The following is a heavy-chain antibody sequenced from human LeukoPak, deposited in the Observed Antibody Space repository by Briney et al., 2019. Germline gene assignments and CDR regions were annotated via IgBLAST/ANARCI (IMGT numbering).Heavy chain of an antibody. CDR2: IIPIFGTA. J-gene: IGHJ6*03. V-gene: IGHV1-69*13. D-gene: IGHD3-22*01. Sequence: SVKVSCKASGGTFSSYAISWVRQAPGQGLEWMGGIIPIFGTANYAQKFQGRVTITADESTSTAYMELSSLRSEDTAVYYCARGEYYYDSSGYPEGNYYYYYMDVWGKGTTVTISS. CDR3: ARGEYYYDSSGYPEGNYYYYYMDV. CDR1: GGTFSSYA.